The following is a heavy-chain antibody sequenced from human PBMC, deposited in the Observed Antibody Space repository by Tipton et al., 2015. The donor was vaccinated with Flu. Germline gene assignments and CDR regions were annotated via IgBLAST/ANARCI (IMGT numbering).Heavy chain of an antibody. V-gene: IGHV3-48*03. J-gene: IGHJ4*02. D-gene: IGHD3-16*01. CDR1: GFTFSSYD. CDR2: IRSSGTNR. CDR3: ARGFIRLCDY. Sequence: SLRLSCAASGFTFSSYDMNWVRQAPGKGLEWVSYIRSSGTNRYYADSVKGRFTISRDNAKNSLYLQMNGLRAEDTAVYYCARGFIRLCDYWGQGTLVTVSS.